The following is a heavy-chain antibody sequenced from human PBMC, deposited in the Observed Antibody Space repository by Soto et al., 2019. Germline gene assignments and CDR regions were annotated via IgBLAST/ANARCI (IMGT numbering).Heavy chain of an antibody. Sequence: PGGSLRLSFAASGFTFDDYAMHWVRQAPGKGLEWVSGISWNSGSIGYADSVKGRFTISRDNAKNSLYLQMNSLRAEDTALYYCAKDANDMSYFDYWGQGTLVTVSS. V-gene: IGHV3-9*01. CDR3: AKDANDMSYFDY. CDR2: ISWNSGSI. CDR1: GFTFDDYA. J-gene: IGHJ4*02. D-gene: IGHD3-9*01.